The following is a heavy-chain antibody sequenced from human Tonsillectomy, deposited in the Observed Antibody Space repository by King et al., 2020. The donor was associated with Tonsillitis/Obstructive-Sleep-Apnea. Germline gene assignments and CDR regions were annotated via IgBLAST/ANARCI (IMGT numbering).Heavy chain of an antibody. J-gene: IGHJ6*03. Sequence: VQLVESGAEVKKPGSSVKVSCKASGGTFSSYAISWLRQAPGHGLEWMGGIIPIFVTANYAQKFQGRVTITADESTSTAYMELSSLRSEDTAVYYCASSAAIYYYYYMDVWGKGTTVTVSS. CDR2: IIPIFVTA. CDR3: ASSAAIYYYYYMDV. D-gene: IGHD2-2*02. CDR1: GGTFSSYA. V-gene: IGHV1-69*01.